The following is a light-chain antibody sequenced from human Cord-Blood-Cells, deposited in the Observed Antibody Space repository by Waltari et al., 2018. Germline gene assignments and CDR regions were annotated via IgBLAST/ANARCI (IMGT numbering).Light chain of an antibody. CDR2: AAS. J-gene: IGKJ1*01. V-gene: IGKV1-39*01. CDR3: QQSYSTLGRT. CDR1: QSISSY. Sequence: DIQMTQSPSSLSASVGDRVTITCRASQSISSYLNWYQQKPGKAPKLLIYAASSLQSGVPSRFSVSGSETDFTLTISSLQPEDFATYYCQQSYSTLGRTFGQGTKVEIK.